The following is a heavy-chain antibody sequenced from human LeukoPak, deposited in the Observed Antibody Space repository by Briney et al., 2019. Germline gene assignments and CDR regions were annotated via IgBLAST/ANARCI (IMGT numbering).Heavy chain of an antibody. CDR3: ARGYDSSGYPYYFDY. Sequence: ASVKVPCKASGYTFTGYYMHWVRQAPGQGLEWMGWINPNSGGTNYAQKFQGWVTMTRDTSISTAYMELSRLRSDDTAVYYCARGYDSSGYPYYFDYWGQGTLVTVSS. D-gene: IGHD3-22*01. V-gene: IGHV1-2*04. CDR2: INPNSGGT. J-gene: IGHJ4*02. CDR1: GYTFTGYY.